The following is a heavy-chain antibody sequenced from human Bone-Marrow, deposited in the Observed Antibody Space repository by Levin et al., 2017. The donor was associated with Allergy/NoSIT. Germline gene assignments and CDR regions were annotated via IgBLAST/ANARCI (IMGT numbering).Heavy chain of an antibody. D-gene: IGHD6-13*01. CDR1: GFTFSSYA. V-gene: IGHV3-23*01. CDR3: AKGRGYSSTQYYFDY. CDR2: ISGSGGST. J-gene: IGHJ4*02. Sequence: GESLKISCAASGFTFSSYAMSWVRQAPGKGLEWVSAISGSGGSTYYADSVKGRFTISRDNSKNTLYLQMNSLRAEDTAVYYCAKGRGYSSTQYYFDYWGQGTLVTVSS.